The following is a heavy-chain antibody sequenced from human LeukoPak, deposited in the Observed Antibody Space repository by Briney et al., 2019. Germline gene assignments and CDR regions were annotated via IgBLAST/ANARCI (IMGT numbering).Heavy chain of an antibody. D-gene: IGHD3-10*01. V-gene: IGHV1-69*04. CDR1: GGTFSSYA. CDR2: IIPILGIA. CDR3: ASSNYYGSGSHDY. J-gene: IGHJ4*02. Sequence: GSSVKVSCKASGGTFSSYAISWVRQAPGQGLEWMGRIIPILGIANYAQKFQGRVTITADKSTGTAYMELSSLRSEDTAVYYCASSNYYGSGSHDYWGQGTLVTVSS.